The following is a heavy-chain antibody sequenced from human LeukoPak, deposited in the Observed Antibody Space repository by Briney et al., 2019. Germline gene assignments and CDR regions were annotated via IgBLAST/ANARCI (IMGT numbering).Heavy chain of an antibody. D-gene: IGHD3-10*01. V-gene: IGHV1-69*13. CDR2: IIPIFGTA. Sequence: ASVKVSCKASGGTFSSYAISWVRQAPGQGLEWMGGIIPIFGTANYAQKFQGRVTITADEPTSTAYMELSSLRSEDTAVYYCAREQDYGSGIQLFDPWGQGTLVTVSS. CDR3: AREQDYGSGIQLFDP. CDR1: GGTFSSYA. J-gene: IGHJ5*02.